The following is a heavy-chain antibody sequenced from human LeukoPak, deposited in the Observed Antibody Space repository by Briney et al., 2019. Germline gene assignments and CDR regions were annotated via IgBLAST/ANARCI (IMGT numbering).Heavy chain of an antibody. CDR1: GYTFTSYG. Sequence: ASVKVSCKASGYTFTSYGINWVRQATGQGLEWMGWMSPNSGNTGYAQKFQGRVTMTRDTSISTAYMELSSLRSEDTAVYYCARMDYYDNSRIDWFDPWGQGTLVTVSS. CDR2: MSPNSGNT. J-gene: IGHJ5*02. CDR3: ARMDYYDNSRIDWFDP. D-gene: IGHD3-22*01. V-gene: IGHV1-8*01.